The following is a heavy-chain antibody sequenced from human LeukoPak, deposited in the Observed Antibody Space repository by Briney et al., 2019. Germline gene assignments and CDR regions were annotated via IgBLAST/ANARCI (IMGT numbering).Heavy chain of an antibody. D-gene: IGHD3-10*01. Sequence: SAGSLRLSCAASGFIFNTYTMNWVRQAPGKGLEWVSAISGVGGGTYYADFVKGRFTISRDNSKNTLYLQMNSLRAEDTAAYYCAKGTERYREVSSFDYWGQGTLVAVSS. CDR3: AKGTERYREVSSFDY. V-gene: IGHV3-23*01. CDR2: ISGVGGGT. J-gene: IGHJ4*02. CDR1: GFIFNTYT.